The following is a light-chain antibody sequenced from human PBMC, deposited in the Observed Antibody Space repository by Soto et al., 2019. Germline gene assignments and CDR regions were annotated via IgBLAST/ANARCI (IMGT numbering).Light chain of an antibody. CDR3: QQYASSAWT. CDR1: QSVSSNY. V-gene: IGKV3-20*01. J-gene: IGKJ1*01. Sequence: EIVLTQSPGTLSLSPGERATLSCRASQSVSSNYLAWYQQKPGQAPRLLIYGASSRATGIPDRFSGSGSGTDFTLTVSRLEPEDFAVYYCQQYASSAWTFGQGTKVESK. CDR2: GAS.